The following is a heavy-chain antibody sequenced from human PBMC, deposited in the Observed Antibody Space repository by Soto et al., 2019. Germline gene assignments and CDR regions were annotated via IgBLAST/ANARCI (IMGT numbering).Heavy chain of an antibody. D-gene: IGHD2-2*01. CDR2: IYYSGST. CDR1: GGSISSYY. CDR3: ARADNYCSSTSCYDLYFFDY. V-gene: IGHV4-59*01. Sequence: SKTLSLTCTVSGGSISSYYWSWIRQPPGKGLEWIGYIYYSGSTNYNPSLKSRVTISVDTSKNQFSLKLSSVTAADTAVYYCARADNYCSSTSCYDLYFFDYWGQGTLVTVSS. J-gene: IGHJ4*02.